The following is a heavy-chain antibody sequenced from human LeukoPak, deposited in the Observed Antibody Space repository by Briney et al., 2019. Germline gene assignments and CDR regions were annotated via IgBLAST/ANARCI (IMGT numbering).Heavy chain of an antibody. V-gene: IGHV1-46*01. D-gene: IGHD6-19*01. CDR3: ARDQGAVAVWHFDL. CDR2: FHPRGGST. CDR1: GYTFTSYY. J-gene: IGHJ2*01. Sequence: ASVKVSCKASGYTFTSYYMHWVRQAPGQGLEWRGIFHPRGGSTNYAQKFQGRVTMTRDTSTSTVYMELSSLRSEDTAVYYCARDQGAVAVWHFDLWGRGTLVTVSS.